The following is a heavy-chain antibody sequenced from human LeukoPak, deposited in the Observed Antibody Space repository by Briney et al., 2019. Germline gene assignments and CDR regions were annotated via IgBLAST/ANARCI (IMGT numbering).Heavy chain of an antibody. Sequence: SETLSLTCTVSGGSISSYYWSWIRQPPGKGLEWIGYIYYSGSTNYNPSLKSRVTISVDTSKNQFSLKLSSVTAADTTVYYCARQTTEGWFDPWGQGTLVTVSS. CDR2: IYYSGST. J-gene: IGHJ5*02. CDR1: GGSISSYY. D-gene: IGHD4-4*01. CDR3: ARQTTEGWFDP. V-gene: IGHV4-59*08.